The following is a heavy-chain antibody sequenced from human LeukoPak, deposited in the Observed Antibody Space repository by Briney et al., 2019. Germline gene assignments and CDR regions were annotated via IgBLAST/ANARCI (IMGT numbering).Heavy chain of an antibody. D-gene: IGHD2-21*02. J-gene: IGHJ6*03. Sequence: GASVKVSCKASGYTFTGYYMHWVRQAPGQGLEWMGWINPNSGGTNYAQKFQGRVTMTRDTSISTAYMELSRLRSDDTAVYYCARTAMKYYYYMDVWGKGTTVTVSS. V-gene: IGHV1-2*02. CDR1: GYTFTGYY. CDR3: ARTAMKYYYYMDV. CDR2: INPNSGGT.